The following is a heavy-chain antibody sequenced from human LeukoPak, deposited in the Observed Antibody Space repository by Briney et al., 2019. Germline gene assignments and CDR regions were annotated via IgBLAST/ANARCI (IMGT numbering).Heavy chain of an antibody. CDR3: ARDLQIRGYFDY. CDR2: ISSSSSYI. CDR1: GFTFSSYS. V-gene: IGHV3-21*01. J-gene: IGHJ4*02. Sequence: PGGSLRLSCAASGFTFSSYSMNWVRQAPGKGLEWVSSISSSSSYIYYADSVKGRFTISRDNAKNSLYLQMNSLRAEDTAVYYCARDLQIRGYFDYWGQGTLVTVSS. D-gene: IGHD3-10*01.